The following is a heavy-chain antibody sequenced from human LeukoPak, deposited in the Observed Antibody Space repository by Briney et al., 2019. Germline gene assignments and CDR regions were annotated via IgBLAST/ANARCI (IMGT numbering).Heavy chain of an antibody. Sequence: ASVKVSCKTSGYTFTNYDINWVRQATGQGLEWMGWMNPKSGNTGSAQKFQGRVTMTRDTSTSTVYMELSSLRSEDTAVYYCARHEVLQWYQIDYWGQGTLVTVSS. D-gene: IGHD2-2*01. CDR2: MNPKSGNT. J-gene: IGHJ4*02. CDR3: ARHEVLQWYQIDY. V-gene: IGHV1-8*01. CDR1: GYTFTNYD.